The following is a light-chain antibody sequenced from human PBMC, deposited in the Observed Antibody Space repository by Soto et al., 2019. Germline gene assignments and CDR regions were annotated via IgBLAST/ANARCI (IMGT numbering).Light chain of an antibody. CDR3: QQYNSWPPIT. CDR2: GAS. Sequence: EVVMTHSQATLSVSPGERAALSVSASESVSSNLAWYQQRPGQAPRLVIYGASTRATGIPARFSGGGSGTEFTLTISSLQSEDFAVYYCQQYNSWPPITFGQGTRLEI. CDR1: ESVSSN. J-gene: IGKJ5*01. V-gene: IGKV3-15*01.